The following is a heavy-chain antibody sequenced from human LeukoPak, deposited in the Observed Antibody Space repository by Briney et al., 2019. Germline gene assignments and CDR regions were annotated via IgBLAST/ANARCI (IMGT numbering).Heavy chain of an antibody. CDR2: IYHSGST. D-gene: IGHD2-2*01. Sequence: PSETLSLTCTVSGGSISSYYWSWIRQPPGKGLEWIGSIYHSGSTYYNPSLKSRVTISVDTSKNQFSLKLSSVTAADTAVYYCARDDIVVVPAAILYNWFDPWGQGTLVTVSS. J-gene: IGHJ5*02. V-gene: IGHV4-38-2*02. CDR1: GGSISSYY. CDR3: ARDDIVVVPAAILYNWFDP.